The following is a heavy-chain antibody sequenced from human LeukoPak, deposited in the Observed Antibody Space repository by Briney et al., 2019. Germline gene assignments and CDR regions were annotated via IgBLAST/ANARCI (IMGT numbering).Heavy chain of an antibody. CDR2: ISSSSSYI. D-gene: IGHD3-16*01. V-gene: IGHV3-21*01. J-gene: IGHJ4*02. CDR1: GFTFSSYG. Sequence: PGGSLRLSCAASGFTFSSYGMSWVRQAPGKGLEWVSSISSSSSYIYYADSVKGRFTISRDNAKNSLYLQMNGLRAEDTAVYYCAHPGDNNYDSHYWGQGTLVTVSS. CDR3: AHPGDNNYDSHY.